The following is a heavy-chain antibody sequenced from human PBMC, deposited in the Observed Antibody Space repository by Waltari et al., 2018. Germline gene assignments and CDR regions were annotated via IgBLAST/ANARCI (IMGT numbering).Heavy chain of an antibody. CDR1: GYSIRSGYY. V-gene: IGHV4-38-2*01. Sequence: QVQLQESGPGLVKPSETLSLTCVVSGYSIRSGYYWGWIRQPPGKGLGRIGSISHSGSTYYNPSLKSRVTMSIDTSRNQFSLKLTSVTAADTAVYYCARHGTRITMTSSFHYWGQGTLVTVSS. CDR3: ARHGTRITMTSSFHY. D-gene: IGHD3-3*01. CDR2: ISHSGST. J-gene: IGHJ4*02.